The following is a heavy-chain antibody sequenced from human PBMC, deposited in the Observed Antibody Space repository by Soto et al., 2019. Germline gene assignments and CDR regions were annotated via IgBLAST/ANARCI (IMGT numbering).Heavy chain of an antibody. CDR1: GDSISSSSYY. V-gene: IGHV4-39*01. J-gene: IGHJ5*02. CDR2: IYYSGST. Sequence: PSETLSLTCTVSGDSISSSSYYWGWIRQPPGKGLEWIGSIYYSGSTYYNPSLKSRVTISVDTSKNQFSLKLSSVTAADTAVYYCARNYDILTGYSAFNWFDPWGQGTLVTVSS. CDR3: ARNYDILTGYSAFNWFDP. D-gene: IGHD3-9*01.